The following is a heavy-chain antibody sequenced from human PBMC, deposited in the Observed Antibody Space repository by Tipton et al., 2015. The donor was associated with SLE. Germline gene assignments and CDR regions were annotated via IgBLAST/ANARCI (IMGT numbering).Heavy chain of an antibody. V-gene: IGHV3-30*03. Sequence: RSLRLSCAASGFAFSSYVMHWVRQAPGKGLEWVAVISYDGSNKYYADSVKGRFTISRDNSKNTLYLQMNSLRAEDTAVYYCARDGRREGFDIWGQGTMVTVSS. CDR2: ISYDGSNK. CDR3: ARDGRREGFDI. CDR1: GFAFSSYV. J-gene: IGHJ3*02. D-gene: IGHD1-1*01.